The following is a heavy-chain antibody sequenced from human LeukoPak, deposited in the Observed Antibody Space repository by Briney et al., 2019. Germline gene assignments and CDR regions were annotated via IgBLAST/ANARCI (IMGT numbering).Heavy chain of an antibody. V-gene: IGHV3-23*01. J-gene: IGHJ3*02. Sequence: PGGSLRLSCAASGFTFSRYAMNWVRQAPGKGLEWVSGISSGGGSTYYAESVKGRFIISRDNSKNTIYLQMSSLRAEDTAVYYCAKATWGDNAFDIWGQGTKVTVSS. CDR1: GFTFSRYA. CDR2: ISSGGGST. D-gene: IGHD2-21*02. CDR3: AKATWGDNAFDI.